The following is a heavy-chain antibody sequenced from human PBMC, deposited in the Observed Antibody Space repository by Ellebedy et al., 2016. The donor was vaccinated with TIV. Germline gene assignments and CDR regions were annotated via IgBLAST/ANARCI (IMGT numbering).Heavy chain of an antibody. Sequence: GESLKISCAASGFSFSSYWMSWVRQAPGKGLEWVANINQDGSMKYFVDSVKGRFTLSRDHAKNSLYLQMNSLRDEDTAVYYCATDGSYGDYRSPTHAFEMWGQGTMVIVSS. D-gene: IGHD4-17*01. J-gene: IGHJ3*02. V-gene: IGHV3-7*01. CDR1: GFSFSSYW. CDR3: ATDGSYGDYRSPTHAFEM. CDR2: INQDGSMK.